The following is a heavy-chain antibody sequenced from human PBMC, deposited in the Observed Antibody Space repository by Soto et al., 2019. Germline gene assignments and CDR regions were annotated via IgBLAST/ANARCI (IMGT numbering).Heavy chain of an antibody. CDR1: GFTFSNYA. Sequence: GGSLRLSCAASGFTFSNYAMSWVRQSPGKGLEWVSAIPGSGGSTYYTGSVKGRFTISRDNSKNTLYLQMNSLRVEDTAVYYCAKIGRSSSVSIPLVLLDYWGQGALVTVSS. D-gene: IGHD6-6*01. J-gene: IGHJ4*02. CDR2: IPGSGGST. V-gene: IGHV3-23*01. CDR3: AKIGRSSSVSIPLVLLDY.